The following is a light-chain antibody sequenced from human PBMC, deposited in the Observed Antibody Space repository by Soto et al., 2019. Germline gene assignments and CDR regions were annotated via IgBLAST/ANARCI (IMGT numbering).Light chain of an antibody. V-gene: IGKV1-39*01. Sequence: DIHKTQCPSCLAASVGDRVTITCRASLAIGDSLSWFQQKAGKPPTLLIYGASALQRGVPSKFSGSGSVKDLTVISSRLQPEAFLTNYSSESHSTPLTFGQGTRLEIK. CDR3: SESHSTPLT. CDR2: GAS. J-gene: IGKJ5*01. CDR1: LAIGDS.